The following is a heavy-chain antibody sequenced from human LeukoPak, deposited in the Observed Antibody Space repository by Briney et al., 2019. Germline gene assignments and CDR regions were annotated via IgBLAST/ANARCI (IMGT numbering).Heavy chain of an antibody. CDR2: INHSGST. CDR3: ARLRAVITRESYFDY. V-gene: IGHV4-34*01. J-gene: IGHJ4*02. CDR1: GGSFSGYY. D-gene: IGHD3-22*01. Sequence: SETLSLTCAVYGGSFSGYYWSWIRQPPGKGLEWIGEINHSGSTNYNPSLKSRVTISVDTSKNQFSLKLSSVTAADTAVYYCARLRAVITRESYFDYWGQGTLVTVSS.